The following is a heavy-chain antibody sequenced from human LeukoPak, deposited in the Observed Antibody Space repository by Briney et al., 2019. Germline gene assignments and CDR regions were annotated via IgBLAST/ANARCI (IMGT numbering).Heavy chain of an antibody. Sequence: GASVKVSCKASGGTFSSYAISWVRQAPGQGLEWMRRIIPILGIANYAQKFQGRVTITADKSTSTAYMELSSLRSEDTAVYYCARTEIYGSGSYYPDYWGQGTLVTVSS. CDR3: ARTEIYGSGSYYPDY. CDR1: GGTFSSYA. V-gene: IGHV1-69*04. D-gene: IGHD3-10*01. CDR2: IIPILGIA. J-gene: IGHJ4*02.